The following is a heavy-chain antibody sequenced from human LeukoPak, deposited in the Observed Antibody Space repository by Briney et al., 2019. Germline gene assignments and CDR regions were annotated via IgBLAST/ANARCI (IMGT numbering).Heavy chain of an antibody. CDR3: AKPGRTAAGLFDS. Sequence: GGSLRLFCAASGFTFKNYALIWVRQAPGKGLEWVSGFSVNGRDTYYADFVKGRFTIARDIAKNTLYLQMNSLRAEDTATYYCAKPGRTAAGLFDSWGQGTLVTVSS. CDR1: GFTFKNYA. D-gene: IGHD6-13*01. V-gene: IGHV3-23*01. CDR2: FSVNGRDT. J-gene: IGHJ4*02.